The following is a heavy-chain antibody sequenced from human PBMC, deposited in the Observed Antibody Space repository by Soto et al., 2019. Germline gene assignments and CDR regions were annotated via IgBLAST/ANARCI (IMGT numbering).Heavy chain of an antibody. CDR2: ISYDGSNK. D-gene: IGHD5-18*01. V-gene: IGHV3-30-3*01. Sequence: GGSLRLSCAASGFTFSSYAMHWVRQAPGKGLEWVAVISYDGSNKYYADSVKGRFTISRDNSKNTLYLQMNSLRAEDTAVYYCARDEVSTAMVTGAFDIWGQGTMVTVSS. CDR1: GFTFSSYA. J-gene: IGHJ3*02. CDR3: ARDEVSTAMVTGAFDI.